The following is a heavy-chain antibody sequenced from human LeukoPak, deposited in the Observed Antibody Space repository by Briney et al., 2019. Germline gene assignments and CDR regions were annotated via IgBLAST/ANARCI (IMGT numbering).Heavy chain of an antibody. CDR1: GGSISSSSYY. V-gene: IGHV4-39*01. Sequence: NPSETLSLTCTVSGGSISSSSYYWGWIRQPPGKGLEWTGSIYYSGSTYYNPSLKSRVTISVDTSKNQFSLKLSSVTAADTAVYYCARHNYGSGSYDWFDPWGQGTLVTVSS. J-gene: IGHJ5*02. CDR2: IYYSGST. D-gene: IGHD3-10*01. CDR3: ARHNYGSGSYDWFDP.